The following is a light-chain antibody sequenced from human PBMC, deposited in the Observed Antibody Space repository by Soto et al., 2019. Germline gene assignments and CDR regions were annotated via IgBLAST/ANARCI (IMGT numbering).Light chain of an antibody. V-gene: IGKV3-20*01. CDR1: QSVTSTY. CDR2: GGS. Sequence: EILLTQSPGTLSLSPGETATLSCRASQSVTSTYLAWYQQRPGQSPRLIIYGGSTRATRFPDRFSGGGSGTDFTLTISRLEPEDSAVYYCHCQQFDSSRIYSFGQGTKLEI. CDR3: QQFDSSRIYS. J-gene: IGKJ2*03.